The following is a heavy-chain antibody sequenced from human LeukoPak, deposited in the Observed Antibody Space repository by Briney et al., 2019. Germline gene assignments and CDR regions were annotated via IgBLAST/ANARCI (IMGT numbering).Heavy chain of an antibody. D-gene: IGHD6-19*01. CDR1: GYTFTGYY. J-gene: IGHJ6*03. CDR3: ARDSSGWFSAYYYYYYYMDV. V-gene: IGHV1-2*02. CDR2: INPNSGGT. Sequence: ASVKVSCKASGYTFTGYYMHWVRQAPGQGLEWMGWINPNSGGTNYAQKFQGRVTMTRDTSISTAYMELSRLRSDDTAVYYCARDSSGWFSAYYYYYYYMDVWGKGTTVTVSS.